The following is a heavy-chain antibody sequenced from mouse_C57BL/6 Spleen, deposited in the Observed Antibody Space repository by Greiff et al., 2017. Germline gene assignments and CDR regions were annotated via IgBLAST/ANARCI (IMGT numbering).Heavy chain of an antibody. J-gene: IGHJ3*01. CDR3: ASGSTTVDFAY. Sequence: EVQLQQSGPVLVKPGASVKMSCKASGYTFTDYYMNWVKQSHGKSLEWIGVINPYNGGTSYNQKFKGKATLTVDKSSSTAYMELNSLTSEDSAVDYCASGSTTVDFAYWGQGTLVTVSA. CDR1: GYTFTDYY. V-gene: IGHV1-19*01. CDR2: INPYNGGT. D-gene: IGHD1-1*01.